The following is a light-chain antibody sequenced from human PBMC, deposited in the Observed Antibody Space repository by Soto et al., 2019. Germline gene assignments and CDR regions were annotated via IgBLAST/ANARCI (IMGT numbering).Light chain of an antibody. Sequence: DIQITQSPSTLSASVGDRVTITCRASQSISSWLAWYQQKPGKAPKLLIYDASSLQSGVPSRFSGSGSGTEFTLTISSLQPDDFATYYCQQYKSYQWTFGRGTKVDIK. CDR3: QQYKSYQWT. V-gene: IGKV1-5*01. J-gene: IGKJ1*01. CDR2: DAS. CDR1: QSISSW.